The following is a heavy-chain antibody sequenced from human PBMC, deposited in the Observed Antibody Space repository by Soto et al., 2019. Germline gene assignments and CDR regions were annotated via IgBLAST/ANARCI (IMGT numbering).Heavy chain of an antibody. CDR3: ARYRRIQPEHYGMDV. CDR2: IYYSGSI. D-gene: IGHD5-18*01. Sequence: QVQLQESGPGLVKPSQTLSLTCTVSGASISSGGYYWSWIRQHPGKGLEWIGNIYYSGSIYYNPSLQTRLSMSVYTAKTQSTLQLTSVTTADTAVYYCARYRRIQPEHYGMDVWGQGTTVTVSS. CDR1: GASISSGGYY. V-gene: IGHV4-31*03. J-gene: IGHJ6*02.